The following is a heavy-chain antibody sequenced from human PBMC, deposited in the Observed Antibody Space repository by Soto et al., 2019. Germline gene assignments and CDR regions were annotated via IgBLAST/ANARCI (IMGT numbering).Heavy chain of an antibody. D-gene: IGHD2-2*01. J-gene: IGHJ5*02. CDR2: IRSKANSYAT. CDR3: TRQDIVVVPASFDP. Sequence: PGGSLRLSCAASGFTFSGSAMHWVRQASGKGLEWVGRIRSKANSYATAYAASVKGRFTISRDDSKNTAYLQMNSLKTEDTAVYYCTRQDIVVVPASFDPWGQGTLVTVSS. CDR1: GFTFSGSA. V-gene: IGHV3-73*01.